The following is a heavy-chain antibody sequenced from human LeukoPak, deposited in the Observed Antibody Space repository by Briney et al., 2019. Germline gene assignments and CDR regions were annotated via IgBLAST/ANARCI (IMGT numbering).Heavy chain of an antibody. Sequence: GGSLRLSCAASGFTFSSYSMNWVRQAPGKGLEWVSSISSSSSYIYYADSVKGRFTISRDNAKNPLYLQMNSLRAEDTAVYYCARFPTSAAGDYWGQGTLVTVSS. CDR1: GFTFSSYS. CDR3: ARFPTSAAGDY. J-gene: IGHJ4*02. CDR2: ISSSSSYI. V-gene: IGHV3-21*01. D-gene: IGHD6-13*01.